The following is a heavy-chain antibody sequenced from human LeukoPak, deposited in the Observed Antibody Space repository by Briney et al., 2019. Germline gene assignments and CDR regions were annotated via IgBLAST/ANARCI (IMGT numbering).Heavy chain of an antibody. D-gene: IGHD6-13*01. CDR3: ARLRGTSWINWFDP. J-gene: IGHJ5*02. Sequence: GESLKISCQGSGYRFTNYWVAWVRQMPGKGLEWMGIIYPGDSNTRYSPSFQGQVTMSVDKSINTVYLHWSSLEASDTAMYYCARLRGTSWINWFDPWGQGTLVTVSS. V-gene: IGHV5-51*01. CDR2: IYPGDSNT. CDR1: GYRFTNYW.